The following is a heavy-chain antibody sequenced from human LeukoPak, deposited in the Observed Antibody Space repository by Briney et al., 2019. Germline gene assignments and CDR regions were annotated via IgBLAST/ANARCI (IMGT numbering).Heavy chain of an antibody. Sequence: GGSLRLSGSASGFTFSNYAMHWVRQAPGKGLEYVSAISSNGGSTYYADSVKGRFTISRDNSQNTLYLQMSSLRAEDTAVYYCVKDPSDYFGSGTYYSGFEYWGQGTLVTVSS. CDR3: VKDPSDYFGSGTYYSGFEY. J-gene: IGHJ4*02. CDR2: ISSNGGST. CDR1: GFTFSNYA. D-gene: IGHD3-10*01. V-gene: IGHV3-64D*06.